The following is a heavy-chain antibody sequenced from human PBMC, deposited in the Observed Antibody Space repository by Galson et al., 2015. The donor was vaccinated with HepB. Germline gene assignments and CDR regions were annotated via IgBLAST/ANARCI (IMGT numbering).Heavy chain of an antibody. CDR1: GLTFSSYT. Sequence: SLRLSCAASGLTFSSYTMSWVRQAPGRGLQWVSCISTSGGTTYYADSVKGRFTVARDNAKNTVYLQMTSLTAEDSAVYSCAKTKFGESSYWAFEIWGQGTLVTVSS. V-gene: IGHV3-48*04. CDR3: AKTKFGESSYWAFEI. D-gene: IGHD2-21*01. CDR2: ISTSGGTT. J-gene: IGHJ3*02.